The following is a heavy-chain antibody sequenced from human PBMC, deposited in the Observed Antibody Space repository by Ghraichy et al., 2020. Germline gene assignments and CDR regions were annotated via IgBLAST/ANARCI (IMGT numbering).Heavy chain of an antibody. V-gene: IGHV4-61*01. J-gene: IGHJ3*02. CDR1: GGSVSSGSYY. Sequence: SETLSLTCTVSGGSVSSGSYYWSWIRQPPGKGLEWIGYIYYSGSTNYNPSLKSRVTISVDTSKNQFSLKLSSVTAADTAVYYCARERPADAFDIWGQGTMVTVSS. CDR2: IYYSGST. CDR3: ARERPADAFDI.